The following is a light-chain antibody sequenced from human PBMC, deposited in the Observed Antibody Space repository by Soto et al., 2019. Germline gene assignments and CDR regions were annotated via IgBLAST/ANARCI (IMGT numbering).Light chain of an antibody. V-gene: IGLV2-14*03. CDR2: DVR. Sequence: QSALTQPASVSGAPGQSIVIPCTGTSSGVGGWDLVSWYQQQPGKAPKLMIYDVRIRPSGVSSRFSGSKAGNTASLTISGLQAADEGDYYCSSYTNTPSVNYVFGNGTKLTVL. CDR3: SSYTNTPSVNYV. CDR1: SSGVGGWDL. J-gene: IGLJ1*01.